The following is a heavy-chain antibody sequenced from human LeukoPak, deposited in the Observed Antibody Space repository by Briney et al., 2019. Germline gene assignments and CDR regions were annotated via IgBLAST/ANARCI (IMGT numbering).Heavy chain of an antibody. V-gene: IGHV1-18*01. Sequence: ASVKVSCKASGYTFTSYGISWVRQAPGQGLEWMGWISAYNGNTNYAQKLQGRVTMTTDTSTSTAYMELRSLRSDDTAVYYCARGEDYRVVVPAAALDYWGRGTLVTVSS. CDR3: ARGEDYRVVVPAAALDY. CDR2: ISAYNGNT. CDR1: GYTFTSYG. D-gene: IGHD2-2*01. J-gene: IGHJ4*02.